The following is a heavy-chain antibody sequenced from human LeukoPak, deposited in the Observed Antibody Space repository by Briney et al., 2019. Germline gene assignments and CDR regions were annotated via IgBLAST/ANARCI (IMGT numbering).Heavy chain of an antibody. V-gene: IGHV1-69*05. CDR3: ARDPVETMVVTPEGDY. J-gene: IGHJ4*02. CDR2: IIPIFGTA. Sequence: GSSVKVSCKASGGTFSSYAISWVRQAPGQGLEWMGGIIPIFGTANYAQKFQGRVTITTDESTGTAYMELSSLRSEDTAVYYCARDPVETMVVTPEGDYWGQGTLVTVSS. D-gene: IGHD4-23*01. CDR1: GGTFSSYA.